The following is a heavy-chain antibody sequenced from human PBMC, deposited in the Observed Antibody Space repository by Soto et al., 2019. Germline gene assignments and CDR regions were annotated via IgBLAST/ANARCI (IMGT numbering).Heavy chain of an antibody. CDR3: ARGPLTMIAVVGYAFDI. J-gene: IGHJ3*02. CDR1: GYTFTSYA. V-gene: IGHV1-3*01. CDR2: INAGNGNT. D-gene: IGHD3-22*01. Sequence: ASVKVSCKASGYTFTSYAMHWVRQAPGQRLEWMGWINAGNGNTKYSQKFQGRVTITRDTSASTAYMELSSLRSEDTAVYYCARGPLTMIAVVGYAFDIWGQGTMVTVSS.